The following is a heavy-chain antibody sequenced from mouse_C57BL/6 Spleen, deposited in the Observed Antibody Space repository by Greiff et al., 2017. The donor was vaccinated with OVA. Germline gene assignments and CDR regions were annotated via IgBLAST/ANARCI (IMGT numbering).Heavy chain of an antibody. CDR3: ARDRYYGNWYFDV. V-gene: IGHV3-6*01. CDR1: GYSITSGYY. J-gene: IGHJ1*03. CDR2: ISYDGSN. D-gene: IGHD2-1*01. Sequence: EVQLQQSGPGLVKPSQSLSLTCSVTGYSITSGYYWNWIRQFPGNKLEWMGYISYDGSNNYNPSLKNRIPITRDTSKNQFFLKLNSVTTEDTATYYCARDRYYGNWYFDVWGTGTTVTVSS.